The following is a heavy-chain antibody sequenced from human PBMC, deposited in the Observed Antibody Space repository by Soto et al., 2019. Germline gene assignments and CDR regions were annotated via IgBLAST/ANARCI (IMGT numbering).Heavy chain of an antibody. CDR1: GFTFSSHI. D-gene: IGHD1-26*01. CDR2: ISHDGNSK. CDR3: ARDDEDGSDSDLGY. V-gene: IGHV3-30-3*01. J-gene: IGHJ4*02. Sequence: QVQLVESGGGVLEPGRSLRLSGAASGFTFSSHIMHWVRETPGKGLEWLTFISHDGNSKYYADSVMGRFTVSRDNSENTLYLQMDSLRAEDTAVYYCARDDEDGSDSDLGYWGQGTLVTVSS.